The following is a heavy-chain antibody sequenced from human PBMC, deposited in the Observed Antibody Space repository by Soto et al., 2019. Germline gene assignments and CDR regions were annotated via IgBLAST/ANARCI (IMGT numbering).Heavy chain of an antibody. D-gene: IGHD1-1*01. CDR3: ARDRSLNFHYYYGMDV. CDR2: IIPIFGTA. V-gene: IGHV1-69*13. Sequence: SVKVSCKASGGTFSSYASSLGRQAPGQGLEWMGGIIPIFGTANYAQKFQGRVTITADESTSTAYMELSSLRSEDTAVYYCARDRSLNFHYYYGMDVWGQGTTVTVSS. CDR1: GGTFSSYA. J-gene: IGHJ6*02.